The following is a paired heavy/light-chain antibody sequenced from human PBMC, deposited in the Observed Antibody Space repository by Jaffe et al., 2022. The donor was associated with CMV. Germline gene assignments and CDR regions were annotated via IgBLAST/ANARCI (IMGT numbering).Heavy chain of an antibody. V-gene: IGHV4-59*01. D-gene: IGHD3-10*01. CDR1: GASISTFC. CDR2: ICYSDSEST. J-gene: IGHJ4*02. CDR3: ARVGDYYGLGSYSPDLPFDY. Sequence: QVQLQASGPGLVKPSETLSLTCTVSGASISTFCWSWIRQSPGKGLEWIGYICYSDSESTNYNPSLKSRVTISADTSKNHFSLRLRSVTAADTAVYYCARVGDYYGLGSYSPDLPFDYWDQGSLVTVSS.
Light chain of an antibody. CDR2: DAS. CDR1: QSISRY. V-gene: IGKV3-11*01. Sequence: EIVLTQSPATLSLSPGDRATLSCRASQSISRYLAWYQQKLGQAPRLLIYDASKRATGIPARFSGSGSGTDFTLTISSLETEDFAVYFCQQRDNWPLTFGGGTKVEIK. CDR3: QQRDNWPLT. J-gene: IGKJ4*01.